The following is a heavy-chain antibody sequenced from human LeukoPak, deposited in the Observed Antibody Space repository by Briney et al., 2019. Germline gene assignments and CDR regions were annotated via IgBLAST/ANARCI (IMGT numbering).Heavy chain of an antibody. CDR1: GGSISSSSYY. D-gene: IGHD3-3*01. V-gene: IGHV4-39*07. J-gene: IGHJ6*03. CDR2: IYYSGST. Sequence: SETLSLTCTVSGGSISSSSYYWGWIRQPPGKGLEWIGSIYYSGSTNYNPSLKSRVTISVDTSKNQFSLKLSSVTAADTAVYYCARAGPPYDFWSGYYTENYYYYYMDVWGKGTTVTVSS. CDR3: ARAGPPYDFWSGYYTENYYYYYMDV.